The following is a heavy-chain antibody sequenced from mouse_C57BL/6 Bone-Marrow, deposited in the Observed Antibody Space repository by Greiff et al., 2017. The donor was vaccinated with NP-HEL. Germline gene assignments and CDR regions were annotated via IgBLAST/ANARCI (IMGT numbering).Heavy chain of an antibody. CDR3: ARYDYDEDYFDY. V-gene: IGHV5-9*01. Sequence: EVQGVESGGGLVKPGGSLKLSCAASGFTFSSYTMSWVRQTPEKRLEWVATISGGGGNTYYPDSVKGRFTISRDNAKNTLYLQMSSLRSEDTALDYCARYDYDEDYFDYWGQGTTLTVSS. CDR2: ISGGGGNT. J-gene: IGHJ2*01. D-gene: IGHD2-4*01. CDR1: GFTFSSYT.